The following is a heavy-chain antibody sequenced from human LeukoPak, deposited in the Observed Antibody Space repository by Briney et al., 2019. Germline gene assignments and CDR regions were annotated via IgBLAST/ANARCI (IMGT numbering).Heavy chain of an antibody. Sequence: SVKVSCKASGGTFSSYAISWVRQAPGQGLEWMGGIIPIFGAANYAQKFQGRVTITADESTSTAYMELSSLRSEDTAVYYCARGPVSLVVPAAPMDVWGQGTTVTVSS. CDR3: ARGPVSLVVPAAPMDV. V-gene: IGHV1-69*13. CDR2: IIPIFGAA. CDR1: GGTFSSYA. J-gene: IGHJ6*02. D-gene: IGHD2-2*01.